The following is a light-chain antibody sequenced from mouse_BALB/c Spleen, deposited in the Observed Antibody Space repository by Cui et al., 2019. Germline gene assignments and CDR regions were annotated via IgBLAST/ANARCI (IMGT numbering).Light chain of an antibody. J-gene: IGKJ2*01. CDR3: QQGQSYPYT. CDR1: QNINVW. Sequence: QMNQSPSSLSASLGDTITITCHASQNINVWLSWYQQKPGNIPKLLIYKASNLHTGVPSRFSGSGSGTGFTLTIGSLQPEDIATYYCQQGQSYPYTFGGGTKLEIK. V-gene: IGKV11-125*01. CDR2: KAS.